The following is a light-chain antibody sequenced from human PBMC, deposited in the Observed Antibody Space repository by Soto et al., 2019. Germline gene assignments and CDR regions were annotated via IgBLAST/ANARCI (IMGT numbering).Light chain of an antibody. J-gene: IGKJ1*01. V-gene: IGKV3-11*01. CDR3: EHFNSFSQWT. Sequence: EIVLTQSPATLSLSPGERATLSCRASQSLSRSLAWYQQKPGQAPRLLIYDASNRATGIPARFSGSGSGTEFTLTISSLQSEDFATYYCEHFNSFSQWTFGQGTKVDI. CDR1: QSLSRS. CDR2: DAS.